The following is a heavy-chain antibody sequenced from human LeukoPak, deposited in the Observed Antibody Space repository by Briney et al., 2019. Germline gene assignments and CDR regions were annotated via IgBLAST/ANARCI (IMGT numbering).Heavy chain of an antibody. D-gene: IGHD3-3*01. J-gene: IGHJ4*02. Sequence: SETLSLTCTVSGGSISSYYWSWIRQPPGKGLEWIGCIYYSGSTNYNPSLKSRVTISVDTSKNKFSLKLSSVTAADTAVYYCARVDGFWYYFDYWGQGTLVTVSS. CDR3: ARVDGFWYYFDY. V-gene: IGHV4-59*01. CDR2: IYYSGST. CDR1: GGSISSYY.